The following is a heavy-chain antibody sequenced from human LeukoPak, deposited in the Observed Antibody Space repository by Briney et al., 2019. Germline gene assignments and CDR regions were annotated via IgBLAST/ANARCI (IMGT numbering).Heavy chain of an antibody. CDR3: AYLGLSSDWNDVPGPQIDY. CDR1: GFTFSNAW. CDR2: IKSKTDGGTT. Sequence: GGSLRLSCAASGFTFSNAWMSWVRQAPGKGLEWVGRIKSKTDGGTTDYAAPVKGRFTISRDDSKNTLYLQMNSLKTEDTAVYYCAYLGLSSDWNDVPGPQIDYWGQGTLVSVSS. V-gene: IGHV3-15*01. J-gene: IGHJ4*02. D-gene: IGHD1-1*01.